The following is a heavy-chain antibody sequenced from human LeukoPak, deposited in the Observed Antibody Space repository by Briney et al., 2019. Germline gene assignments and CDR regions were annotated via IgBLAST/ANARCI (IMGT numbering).Heavy chain of an antibody. V-gene: IGHV4-34*01. D-gene: IGHD5-18*01. CDR1: GGSFSGYY. J-gene: IGHJ5*02. Sequence: PSETLSLTCAVYGGSFSGYYWSWIRQPPGKGLEWIGEINHSGSTNYNPSLKSRVTISVDTSKNQFSLKLSSVTAADTAVYYCARGRGYSYPTPKGGGRFGPWGQGTLVTVSS. CDR2: INHSGST. CDR3: ARGRGYSYPTPKGGGRFGP.